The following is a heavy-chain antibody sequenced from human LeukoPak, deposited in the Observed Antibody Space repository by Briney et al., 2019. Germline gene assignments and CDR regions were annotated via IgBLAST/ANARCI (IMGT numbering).Heavy chain of an antibody. CDR1: GGSFSGYY. V-gene: IGHV4-34*01. CDR2: INHSGST. D-gene: IGHD2-8*02. CDR3: AREYGGVFDY. J-gene: IGHJ4*02. Sequence: PSETLSLTCAVYGGSFSGYYWSWIRQPPGKGLEWIGEINHSGSTNYNPSLKSRVTISVDTSKNQFSLKLSSVTAADTAVYYCAREYGGVFDYWGQGTLVTVSS.